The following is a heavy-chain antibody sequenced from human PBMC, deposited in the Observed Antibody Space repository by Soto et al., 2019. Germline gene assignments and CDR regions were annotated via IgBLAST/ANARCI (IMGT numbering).Heavy chain of an antibody. CDR2: IIPIFGTA. Sequence: SVKVSCKASGGTFSSYAITWVRQAPGQGLEWMGGIIPIFGTANYAQKFQARVTITADESTSTAYMELSSLRSGDTAVYYCARDRGPSSGYYPYWFDPWGQGTLVTVSS. V-gene: IGHV1-69*13. J-gene: IGHJ5*02. CDR1: GGTFSSYA. CDR3: ARDRGPSSGYYPYWFDP. D-gene: IGHD3-22*01.